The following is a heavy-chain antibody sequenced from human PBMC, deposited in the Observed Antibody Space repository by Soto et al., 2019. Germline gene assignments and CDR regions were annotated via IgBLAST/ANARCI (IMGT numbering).Heavy chain of an antibody. D-gene: IGHD3-22*01. CDR2: IIPILGIA. CDR1: GGTFSSYT. V-gene: IGHV1-69*04. Sequence: GASVKVSCKASGGTFSSYTISWVRQAPGQGLEWMGRIIPILGIANYAQKFQGRVTITADKSTSTAYMELSSLRSEDTAVYYCARETQLNYYDSSGTKGYFDYWGQGTLVTVSS. CDR3: ARETQLNYYDSSGTKGYFDY. J-gene: IGHJ4*02.